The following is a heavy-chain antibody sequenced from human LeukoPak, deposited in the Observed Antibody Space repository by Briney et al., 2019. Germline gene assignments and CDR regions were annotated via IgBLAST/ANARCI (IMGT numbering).Heavy chain of an antibody. CDR2: FDPEDGET. V-gene: IGHV1-24*01. D-gene: IGHD1-7*01. Sequence: ASVKVSCKVSGYTLTELSMHWVRQAPGKGLEWMGGFDPEDGETIYAQKFQGRVTMTEDTSTDTAYMELSSLRSDDTTVYYCARANTDWNYGYYYYMDVWGKGTTVTVSS. CDR3: ARANTDWNYGYYYYMDV. CDR1: GYTLTELS. J-gene: IGHJ6*03.